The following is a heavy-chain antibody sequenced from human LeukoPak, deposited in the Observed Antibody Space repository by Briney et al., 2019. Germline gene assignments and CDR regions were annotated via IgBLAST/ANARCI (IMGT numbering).Heavy chain of an antibody. CDR3: ARLHYYGSGSYHNPGDY. Sequence: SETLSLTCAVPGVSFSDYYWTWIRQPPGKGLEWIGSIYYSGSTYYNPSLKSRVTISVDTSKNQFSLKLSSVTAADTAVYYCARLHYYGSGSYHNPGDYWGQGTLVTVSS. CDR1: GVSFSDYY. V-gene: IGHV4-39*01. D-gene: IGHD3-10*01. J-gene: IGHJ4*02. CDR2: IYYSGST.